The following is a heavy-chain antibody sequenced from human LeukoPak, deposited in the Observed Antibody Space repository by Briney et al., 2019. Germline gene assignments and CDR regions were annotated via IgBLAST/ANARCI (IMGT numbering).Heavy chain of an antibody. V-gene: IGHV3-48*02. CDR3: TRDPDALDY. CDR2: ITGSSGTK. CDR1: GFTFSSHS. Sequence: GGSLRLSCAASGFTFSSHSMNWVRQAPGKGLEWVSYITGSSGTKHYADSVRGRFTISRDNARNALFLQMNSLRDEDTAIHYCTRDPDALDYWGQGTLVTVSS. J-gene: IGHJ4*02.